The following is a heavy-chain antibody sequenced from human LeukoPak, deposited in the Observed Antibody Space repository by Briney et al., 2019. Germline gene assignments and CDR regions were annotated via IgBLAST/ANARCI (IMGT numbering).Heavy chain of an antibody. CDR2: IYYSGST. V-gene: IGHV4-61*01. Sequence: PSETLSLTCTVSGGSVSSGSYYWSWIRQPPGKGLEWIGYIYYSGSTNYNPSLKSRVTMSVDTSKNQFSLKVTSVTAADTAVYYCARLTAYFDLWGRGTLVTVSS. CDR3: ARLTAYFDL. CDR1: GGSVSSGSYY. J-gene: IGHJ2*01.